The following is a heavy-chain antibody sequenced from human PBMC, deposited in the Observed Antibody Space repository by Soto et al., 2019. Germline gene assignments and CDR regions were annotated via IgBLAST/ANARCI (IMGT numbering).Heavy chain of an antibody. CDR3: AAGEASSRNLAPYYLDF. D-gene: IGHD6-13*01. J-gene: IGHJ4*02. V-gene: IGHV4-59*01. CDR2: THYSGTT. Sequence: PXGTLGLTCTVSGGSMRTYFWTWIRQPPGKGLGWIGYTHYSGTTSFFPSYNPSLRSRVTISEDTSKNQFSLTLLSVTTADTAVYFCAAGEASSRNLAPYYLDFWGQGTLVTVS. CDR1: GGSMRTYF.